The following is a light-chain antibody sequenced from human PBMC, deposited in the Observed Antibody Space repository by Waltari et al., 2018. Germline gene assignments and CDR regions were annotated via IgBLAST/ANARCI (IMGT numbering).Light chain of an antibody. Sequence: DIQMTQSPSSLSASVGDRVTITCRASQGISNWLAWYQQKPGKAPKLLFYRASNLETGVPSRFSGSGSGTDFTLTISSLQPEDIATYYCQQHDNSPFTFGPGTKLDIK. CDR2: RAS. J-gene: IGKJ3*01. CDR1: QGISNW. CDR3: QQHDNSPFT. V-gene: IGKV1-33*01.